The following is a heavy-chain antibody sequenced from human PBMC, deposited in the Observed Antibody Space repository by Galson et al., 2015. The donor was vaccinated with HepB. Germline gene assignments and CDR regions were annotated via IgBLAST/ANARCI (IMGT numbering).Heavy chain of an antibody. V-gene: IGHV1-3*01. CDR2: INAGNGNT. D-gene: IGHD3-3*01. J-gene: IGHJ6*03. CDR1: GYTFTSYA. Sequence: SVKVSCKASGYTFTSYAMHWVRQAPGQRLEWMGWINAGNGNTKYSQKFQGRVTITRDTSASTAYMELSSLRSEDTAVYYCARDDQLIYYDFWSGYYTPSYYYYMDVWGKGTTVTVSS. CDR3: ARDDQLIYYDFWSGYYTPSYYYYMDV.